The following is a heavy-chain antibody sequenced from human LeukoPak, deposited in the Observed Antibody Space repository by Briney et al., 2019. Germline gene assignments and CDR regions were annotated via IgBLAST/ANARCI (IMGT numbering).Heavy chain of an antibody. CDR1: GGSISSGDYY. CDR3: ARAYGDYESGYDAFDI. J-gene: IGHJ3*02. Sequence: PSETLSLTCTVSGGSISSGDYYWSWIRLPPGKGLEWIGYIYYSGSTYYNPSLKSRVTISVDTSKNQFSLKLSSVTAADTAVYYCARAYGDYESGYDAFDIWGQGTMVTVSS. CDR2: IYYSGST. V-gene: IGHV4-30-4*01. D-gene: IGHD4-17*01.